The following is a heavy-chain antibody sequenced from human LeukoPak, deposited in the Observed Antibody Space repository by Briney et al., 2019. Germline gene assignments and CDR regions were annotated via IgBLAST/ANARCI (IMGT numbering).Heavy chain of an antibody. D-gene: IGHD2-2*02. J-gene: IGHJ6*02. V-gene: IGHV4-30-4*01. CDR2: IYYSGST. CDR3: ARADCSSTSCYKRYADYYYGMDV. Sequence: TLSLTCTVSGGSISSGDYYWSWIRQPPGKGLEWIGYIYYSGSTYYNPSLKSRVTISVDTSKNQFSLKLSSVTAADTAVYYCARADCSSTSCYKRYADYYYGMDVWGQGTTVTVSS. CDR1: GGSISSGDYY.